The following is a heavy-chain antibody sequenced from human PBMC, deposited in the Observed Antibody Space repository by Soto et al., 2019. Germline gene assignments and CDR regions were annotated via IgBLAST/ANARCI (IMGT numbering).Heavy chain of an antibody. CDR1: GGSISSSNW. D-gene: IGHD6-13*01. CDR3: ARGGIEAAAGHNWFDP. CDR2: IYHSGST. J-gene: IGHJ5*02. Sequence: QVQLQESGPGLEKASGTLSLTCAVSGGSISSSNWWSWVRQPPGKGPEWIGEIYHSGSTNYNPSLKSRVTISVDKSKNQFSLKLSSVTAADTAVYYCARGGIEAAAGHNWFDPWGQGTLVTVSS. V-gene: IGHV4-4*02.